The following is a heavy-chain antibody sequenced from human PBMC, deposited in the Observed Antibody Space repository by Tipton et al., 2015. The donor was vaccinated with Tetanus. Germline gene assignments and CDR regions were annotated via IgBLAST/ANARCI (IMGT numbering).Heavy chain of an antibody. CDR2: VYSSGST. V-gene: IGHV4-4*07. CDR3: ARDFRERSGTYYSYYYTMDV. Sequence: TLSLTCTVSGGSLNTFYWNWIRQPAGKGLEWIGRVYSSGSTNYNPSLKSRVTMSIDASKNQFSLGLTSVTAADTAVYYCARDFRERSGTYYSYYYTMDVWSQGTTVTVSS. D-gene: IGHD1-26*01. CDR1: GGSLNTFY. J-gene: IGHJ6*02.